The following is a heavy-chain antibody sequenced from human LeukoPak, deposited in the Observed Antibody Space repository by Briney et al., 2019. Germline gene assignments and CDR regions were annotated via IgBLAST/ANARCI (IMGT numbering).Heavy chain of an antibody. J-gene: IGHJ4*02. CDR3: AREVNYYDNNSPTFDY. CDR1: GYTFTGYY. Sequence: ASVKVSCKASGYTFTGYYMHWVRQAPGQGLEWMGWINPNSGGTNYAQKFQGRVTMTRDTSISTAYMELSRLRSDDTAVYYCAREVNYYDNNSPTFDYWGQGTLITVSS. CDR2: INPNSGGT. D-gene: IGHD3-22*01. V-gene: IGHV1-2*02.